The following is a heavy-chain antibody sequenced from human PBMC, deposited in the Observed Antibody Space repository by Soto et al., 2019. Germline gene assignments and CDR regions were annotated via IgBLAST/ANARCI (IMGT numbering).Heavy chain of an antibody. CDR3: TTDRFS. Sequence: VQLVESGGGLVRPGGSLRLSCAASGFTFSSAWMSWVRQAPGKGLEWVGRIKSKSDGGKAEYAAPVKGRFTVSRDDSNNMLYLQMDSLKTEDTALYYCTTDRFSWGQGTLVTVSS. J-gene: IGHJ5*02. CDR2: IKSKSDGGKA. CDR1: GFTFSSAW. V-gene: IGHV3-15*01.